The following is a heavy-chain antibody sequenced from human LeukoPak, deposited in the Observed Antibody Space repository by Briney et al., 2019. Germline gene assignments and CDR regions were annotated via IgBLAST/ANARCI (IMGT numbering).Heavy chain of an antibody. CDR1: GYTFTSYY. D-gene: IGHD1-1*01. CDR2: INPSGGST. CDR3: ARGSQRYYYMDV. J-gene: IGHJ6*03. Sequence: ASVKVSCKASGYTFTSYYMHWVRQAPGQGLEWTGIINPSGGSTSYAQKFQGRVTMTRDMSTSTVYMELSSLRSEDTAVYYCARGSQRYYYMDVWGKGTTVTVSS. V-gene: IGHV1-46*01.